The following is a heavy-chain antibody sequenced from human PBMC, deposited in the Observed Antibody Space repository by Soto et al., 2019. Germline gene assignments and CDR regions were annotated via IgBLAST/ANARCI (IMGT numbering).Heavy chain of an antibody. Sequence: QVQLQESGPGLVKPSGTLSLSCAVSGGSISSSHWWTWVRQPPGKGLEWIGEIYHSGSTNYNPSLKSRVTISVDTPRNQFSLNRSSVTASDTAVYYCASSGGGEDYWGQGILVTVSS. CDR3: ASSGGGEDY. D-gene: IGHD3-16*01. V-gene: IGHV4-4*02. CDR1: GGSISSSHW. J-gene: IGHJ4*02. CDR2: IYHSGST.